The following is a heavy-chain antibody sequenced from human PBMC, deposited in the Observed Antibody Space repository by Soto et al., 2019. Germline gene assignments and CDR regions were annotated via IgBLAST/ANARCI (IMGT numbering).Heavy chain of an antibody. V-gene: IGHV4-59*01. CDR3: AAPPRY. D-gene: IGHD6-6*01. CDR1: GGSISSYY. Sequence: QVQLQESGAGLVKPSETLSLTCTVSGGSISSYYWNWIRQPPGKGLEWIGYIYNSGNTNYNPSLRSRVTISVDTSKNQFSLKLTSLTAADTAVYYCAAPPRYWGQGTLVTVSS. CDR2: IYNSGNT. J-gene: IGHJ4*02.